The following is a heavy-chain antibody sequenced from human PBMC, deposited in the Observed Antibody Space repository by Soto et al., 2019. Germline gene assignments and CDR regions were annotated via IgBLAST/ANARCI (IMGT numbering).Heavy chain of an antibody. J-gene: IGHJ6*03. CDR1: GYTFTSYD. CDR3: ARVHNPRFYWSSTSCYELNYYYYYYMDV. V-gene: IGHV1-8*01. CDR2: MNPNSGNT. Sequence: QVQLVQSGAEVKKPGASVKVSCKASGYTFTSYDINWVRQATGQGLEWMGWMNPNSGNTGYAQKCQGRVTMTRNTSISTADMEWSSLRSEDTAVYYCARVHNPRFYWSSTSCYELNYYYYYYMDVWGKGTTVTVSS. D-gene: IGHD2-2*01.